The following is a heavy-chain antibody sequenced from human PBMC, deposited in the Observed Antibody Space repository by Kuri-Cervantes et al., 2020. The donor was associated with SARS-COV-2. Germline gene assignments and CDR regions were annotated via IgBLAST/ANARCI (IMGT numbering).Heavy chain of an antibody. Sequence: SVKVSCKASGGTFSSYAISWVRQAPGQGLEWMGGIIPIFGTANYAQKFQGRVTITADESTSTAYMELRSLRSEDTAVYYCARGGWQASDYGDYHYYGMDVWGQGTTVTVSS. D-gene: IGHD4-17*01. CDR2: IIPIFGTA. CDR1: GGTFSSYA. J-gene: IGHJ6*02. CDR3: ARGGWQASDYGDYHYYGMDV. V-gene: IGHV1-69*13.